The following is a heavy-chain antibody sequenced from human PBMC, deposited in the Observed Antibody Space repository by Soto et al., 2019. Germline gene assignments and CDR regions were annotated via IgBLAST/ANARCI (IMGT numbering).Heavy chain of an antibody. J-gene: IGHJ4*02. V-gene: IGHV1-69*13. D-gene: IGHD3-3*01. CDR2: IIPIFGTA. Sequence: SVKVSCKASGGTFSSYAISWVRQAPGQGLEWMGGIIPIFGTANYAQKFQGRVTITADESTSTAYMELSSLRSEDTAVYYCARGATYYDFWSGYDYWGQGTLVTVSS. CDR3: ARGATYYDFWSGYDY. CDR1: GGTFSSYA.